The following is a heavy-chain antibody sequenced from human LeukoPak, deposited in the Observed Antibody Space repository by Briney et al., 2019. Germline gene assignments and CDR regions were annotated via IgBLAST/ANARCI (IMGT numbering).Heavy chain of an antibody. D-gene: IGHD2-2*02. V-gene: IGHV4-34*01. J-gene: IGHJ3*02. Sequence: PSETLSLTCAVYGGSFSGYYWSWIRQPPGKGLEWIGEINHSESTNYNPSLTSRVTISVDSSKNQFSLKLSSVTAADTAVYYCARGRRYCSSTICYRSPRYAFDIWGQGTMVTVSS. CDR3: ARGRRYCSSTICYRSPRYAFDI. CDR1: GGSFSGYY. CDR2: INHSEST.